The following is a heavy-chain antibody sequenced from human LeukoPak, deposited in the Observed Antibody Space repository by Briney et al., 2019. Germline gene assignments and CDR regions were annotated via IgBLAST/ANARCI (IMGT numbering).Heavy chain of an antibody. Sequence: GGSLRLSYAASGFTFSSYSMNWVRQAPGKGLEWVSSISSSSSYIYYADSVKGRFTISRDNAKNSLYLQMNSLRAEDAAVYYCARDLSDMVRGVVDYWGQGTLVTVSS. CDR3: ARDLSDMVRGVVDY. D-gene: IGHD3-10*01. J-gene: IGHJ4*02. CDR1: GFTFSSYS. CDR2: ISSSSSYI. V-gene: IGHV3-21*01.